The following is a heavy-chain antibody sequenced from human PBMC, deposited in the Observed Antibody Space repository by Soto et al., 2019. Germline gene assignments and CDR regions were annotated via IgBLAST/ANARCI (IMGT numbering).Heavy chain of an antibody. V-gene: IGHV1-69*13. J-gene: IGHJ4*02. CDR1: GGTFSSYA. D-gene: IGHD3-22*01. CDR2: IIPIFGTA. Sequence: GASVKVSCKASGGTFSSYAISWVRQAPGQGLEWMGGIIPIFGTANYAQKFQGRVTITADESTSTAYMELSSLRSEDTAVYYCARDMGYYDSSGYYLDYWGQGTLVTVSS. CDR3: ARDMGYYDSSGYYLDY.